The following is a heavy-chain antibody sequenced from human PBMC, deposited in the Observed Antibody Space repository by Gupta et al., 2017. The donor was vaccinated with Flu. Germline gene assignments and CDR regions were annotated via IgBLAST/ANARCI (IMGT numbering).Heavy chain of an antibody. V-gene: IGHV3-13*01. D-gene: IGHD3-10*01. CDR1: GFPFSSYD. CDR2: IGTAGDT. J-gene: IGHJ5*02. CDR3: ARGSDYYGSGNWFDP. Sequence: EVHLVESGGGVVQPGGSLRLSCAASGFPFSSYDMLGVRQATGKGLEWVPAIGTAGDTYYPGSVKGRFTISRENAKNSLYPQMNSLRAGDTAVYYCARGSDYYGSGNWFDPWGQGTLVTVSS.